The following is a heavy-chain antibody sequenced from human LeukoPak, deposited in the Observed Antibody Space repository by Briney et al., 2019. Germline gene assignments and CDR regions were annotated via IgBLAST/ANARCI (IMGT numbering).Heavy chain of an antibody. CDR1: GGSISSYY. Sequence: SETLSLTCTVSGGSISSYYWSWIRQPPGKGLEWIGYIYYSGSTNYNPSLKSRVTISVDTSKNQFSLKLSSVTAADTAVYYCARNGQQLVKVDYWGQGTLVTVSS. CDR2: IYYSGST. CDR3: ARNGQQLVKVDY. D-gene: IGHD6-13*01. V-gene: IGHV4-59*01. J-gene: IGHJ4*02.